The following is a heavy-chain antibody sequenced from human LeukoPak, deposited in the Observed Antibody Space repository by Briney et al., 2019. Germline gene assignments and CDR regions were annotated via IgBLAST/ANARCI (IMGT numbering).Heavy chain of an antibody. CDR3: AKAPYDFWSGSRAPFFDY. V-gene: IGHV3-21*04. D-gene: IGHD3-3*01. J-gene: IGHJ4*02. CDR1: GFTFSSYS. Sequence: PGGSLRLSCAASGFTFSSYSMNWVRQAPGKGLEWVSSISSSSSYIYYADSVKGRFTISRDNSKNTLYLQMNSLRAEDTAVYYCAKAPYDFWSGSRAPFFDYWGQGTLVTVSS. CDR2: ISSSSSYI.